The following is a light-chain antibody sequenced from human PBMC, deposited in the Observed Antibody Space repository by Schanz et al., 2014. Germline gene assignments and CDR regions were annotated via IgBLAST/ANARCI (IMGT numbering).Light chain of an antibody. J-gene: IGKJ1*01. CDR3: QQYGSSSWT. CDR2: GAS. CDR1: QSVSSNN. Sequence: EIVLTQSPGTLSLSPGERATLSCRASQSVSSNNLAWYQHKPGQAPRLLINGASTRATGIPARFSGSGSGTDFTLTISRLEPEDFAVYYCQQYGSSSWTFGQGTRVEIK. V-gene: IGKV3-20*01.